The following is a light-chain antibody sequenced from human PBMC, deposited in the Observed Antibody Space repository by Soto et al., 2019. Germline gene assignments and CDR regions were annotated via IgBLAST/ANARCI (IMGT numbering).Light chain of an antibody. CDR2: AAS. CDR1: QGISNY. CDR3: QKYNSAPQT. V-gene: IGKV1-27*01. Sequence: DIQMTQSPSSLSASVGDRVTITCRASQGISNYLAWYQHKPGRVPKLLIYAASTLQSGVPSRFSGSGSGTDFTLTISSLQPEDAATYYCQKYNSAPQTFGQVTKVEIK. J-gene: IGKJ1*01.